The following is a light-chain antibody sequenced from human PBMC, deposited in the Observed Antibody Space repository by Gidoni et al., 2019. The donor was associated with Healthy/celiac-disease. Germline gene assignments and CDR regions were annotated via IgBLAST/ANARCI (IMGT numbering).Light chain of an antibody. Sequence: DIEMTQSPSSLSASVGERVTITCQASQDISNYLNWYQQKPGQAPKLLIYDASTLETGVPSRFSGSGSGTDFTFTISSLQPEDFATYYCQQYDNLPCTFGPGTKVDIK. CDR1: QDISNY. CDR3: QQYDNLPCT. V-gene: IGKV1-33*01. J-gene: IGKJ3*01. CDR2: DAS.